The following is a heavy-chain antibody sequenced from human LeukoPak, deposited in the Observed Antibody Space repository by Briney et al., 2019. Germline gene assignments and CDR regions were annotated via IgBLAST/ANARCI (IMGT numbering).Heavy chain of an antibody. CDR3: AKTRGYFDY. J-gene: IGHJ4*02. D-gene: IGHD1-26*01. V-gene: IGHV3-23*01. CDR2: ISGSGGST. Sequence: LSGGSLRLSCAASGFTFSSYAMSWVRQAPGKGLEWVSAISGSGGSTYYADSVKGRFTISKDNSKNTLYLQMNSLRAEDTAVYYCAKTRGYFDYWGQGTLVTVSS. CDR1: GFTFSSYA.